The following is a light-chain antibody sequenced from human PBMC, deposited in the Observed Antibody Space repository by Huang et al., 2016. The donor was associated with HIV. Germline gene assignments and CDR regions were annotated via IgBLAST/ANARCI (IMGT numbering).Light chain of an antibody. Sequence: EIVMTQSPATLSVSPGERATLSCRASQSVSSNLAWYQQKPGQAPRLLIYGASTRATGIPAMFSGSGSGTEFTLTISSLQSEDFAVYYCQQYNKWSETFGQGTKVEIK. V-gene: IGKV3-15*01. CDR1: QSVSSN. J-gene: IGKJ1*01. CDR3: QQYNKWSET. CDR2: GAS.